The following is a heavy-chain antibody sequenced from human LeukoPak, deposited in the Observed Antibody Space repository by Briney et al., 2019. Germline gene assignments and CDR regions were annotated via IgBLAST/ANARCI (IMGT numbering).Heavy chain of an antibody. Sequence: SETLSLTCTVSGGSISSGGYYWSWIRPHPGKGLEWIGYIYYSGSTYYNPSLKSRVTISVDTSKNQFSLKLSSVTAADTAVYYCAKIVVLPGGYYGMDVWGQGTTVTVSS. CDR3: AKIVVLPGGYYGMDV. CDR2: IYYSGST. D-gene: IGHD2-2*01. J-gene: IGHJ6*02. CDR1: GGSISSGGYY. V-gene: IGHV4-31*03.